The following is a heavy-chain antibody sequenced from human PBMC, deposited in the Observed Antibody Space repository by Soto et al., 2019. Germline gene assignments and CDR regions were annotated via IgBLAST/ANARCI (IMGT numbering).Heavy chain of an antibody. Sequence: QVQLHDSGPGLVKPSETLSLTCTGYGSSISSYYWSWIRQPTGRGLEWLGYIYYSGSTNYNPSLKTRFTISVNTSKNQFSLKLTSVTAADTAVYYCARVSSGWCYFDYWGPVTLVTVSS. CDR3: ARVSSGWCYFDY. CDR1: GSSISSYY. J-gene: IGHJ4*01. D-gene: IGHD6-19*01. CDR2: IYYSGST. V-gene: IGHV4-59*01.